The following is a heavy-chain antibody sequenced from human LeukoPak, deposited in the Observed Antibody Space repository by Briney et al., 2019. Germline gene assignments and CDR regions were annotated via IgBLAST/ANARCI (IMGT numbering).Heavy chain of an antibody. D-gene: IGHD6-13*01. CDR3: ARVPQRFDP. Sequence: SETLSLTCAVYGGSFSGYYWSWIRQPPGKGLEWIGEINHSGSTNYNLSLKSRVTISVDTSKNQFSLKLSSVTAADTAVYYCARVPQRFDPWGQGTLVTVSS. V-gene: IGHV4-34*01. J-gene: IGHJ5*02. CDR2: INHSGST. CDR1: GGSFSGYY.